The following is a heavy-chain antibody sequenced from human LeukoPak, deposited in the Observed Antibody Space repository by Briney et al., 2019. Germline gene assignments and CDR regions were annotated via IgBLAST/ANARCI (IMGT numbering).Heavy chain of an antibody. V-gene: IGHV3-30-3*01. J-gene: IGHJ4*02. CDR2: ISYDGSNK. Sequence: GGSLRLSCAASGFTFSSYAMHWVRQAPGKGLEWVAVISYDGSNKYYADSVKGRFTISRDNSRNTLYLQMNSLRAEDTAVYYCARDQGYSYGYGVDYWGQGTLVTVSS. D-gene: IGHD5-18*01. CDR3: ARDQGYSYGYGVDY. CDR1: GFTFSSYA.